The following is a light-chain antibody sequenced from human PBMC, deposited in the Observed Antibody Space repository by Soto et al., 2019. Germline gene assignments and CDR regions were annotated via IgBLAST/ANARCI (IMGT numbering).Light chain of an antibody. CDR3: QQRSNWPWT. V-gene: IGKV3-11*01. CDR2: DAS. Sequence: EIVLTQSPATLSLSPGERATLSCRASQSVSSYLAWYQQKPGQAPRLLIYDASNRATGIPARFSGSGSGTDFTLTISSLEPEDFALYYCQQRSNWPWTFGQGTKLEIK. J-gene: IGKJ1*01. CDR1: QSVSSY.